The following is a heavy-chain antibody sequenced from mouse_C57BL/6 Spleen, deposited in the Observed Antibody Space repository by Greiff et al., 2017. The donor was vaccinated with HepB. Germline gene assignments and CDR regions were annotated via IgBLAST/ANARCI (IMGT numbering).Heavy chain of an antibody. CDR2: IYPGSGST. J-gene: IGHJ3*01. D-gene: IGHD1-1*01. Sequence: QVQLQQPGAELVKPGASVKMSCKASGYTFTSYWITWVKPRPGQGLEWIGDIYPGSGSTNYNEKFKSKSTLTVDTASSTAYMQLSSLTAEDSAVYYCARENYGSTSASPWFAYWGQGTLVTVSA. CDR3: ARENYGSTSASPWFAY. CDR1: GYTFTSYW. V-gene: IGHV1-55*01.